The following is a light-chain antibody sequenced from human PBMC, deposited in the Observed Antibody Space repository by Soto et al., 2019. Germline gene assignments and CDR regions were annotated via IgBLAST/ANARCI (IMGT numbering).Light chain of an antibody. CDR1: QSISTW. CDR3: RQYKTYS. Sequence: DIQMTQSPSTLSASVGDRITITCRASQSISTWLAWCQQKPGKAPKLLIYDASTFESGVPSRFSGSGSAIEFTLTISILQPDDFATDDRRQYKTYSFGQGTKVEIK. J-gene: IGKJ1*01. V-gene: IGKV1-5*01. CDR2: DAS.